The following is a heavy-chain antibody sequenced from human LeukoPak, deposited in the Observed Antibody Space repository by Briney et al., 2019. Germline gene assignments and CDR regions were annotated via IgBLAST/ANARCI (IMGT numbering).Heavy chain of an antibody. CDR2: ISGSGGST. V-gene: IGHV3-23*01. Sequence: QAGGTLRLSCAASGFTFSSYAMNWVRQAPGKGLEWVLGISGSGGSTYNADSVKGRFTISRDNSKNTLYLQMNSLRVEDTAVYYCAKEETGSYSVGSFDYWGQGTLVTVSS. D-gene: IGHD1-26*01. CDR1: GFTFSSYA. J-gene: IGHJ4*02. CDR3: AKEETGSYSVGSFDY.